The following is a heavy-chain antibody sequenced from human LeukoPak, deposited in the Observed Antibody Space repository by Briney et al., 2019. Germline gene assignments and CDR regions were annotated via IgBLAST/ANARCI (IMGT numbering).Heavy chain of an antibody. CDR3: ARERGSYLPRGWFDP. CDR1: GGSISSSLYY. J-gene: IGHJ5*02. CDR2: IYYTGST. V-gene: IGHV4-39*07. Sequence: YPSETLSLTCTVSGGSISSSLYYWGWIRQSPGKGLEWIGNIYYTGSTYYNPSLKSRVTISIDTSKNRFSLKLTSVTAADTAVYYCARERGSYLPRGWFDPWGQGTLVTVSS. D-gene: IGHD1-26*01.